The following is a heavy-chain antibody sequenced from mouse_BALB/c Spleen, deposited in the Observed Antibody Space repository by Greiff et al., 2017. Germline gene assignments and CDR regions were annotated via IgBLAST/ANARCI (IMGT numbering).Heavy chain of an antibody. V-gene: IGHV1-4*01. J-gene: IGHJ2*01. CDR1: GYTFTSYT. CDR3: AREVRLHLYYFDY. D-gene: IGHD1-2*01. Sequence: QVHVKQSGAELARPGASVKMSCKASGYTFTSYTMHWVKQRPGQGLEWIGYINPSSGYTNYNQKFKDKATLTADKSSSTAYMQLSSLTSEDSAVYYCAREVRLHLYYFDYWGQGTTLTVSS. CDR2: INPSSGYT.